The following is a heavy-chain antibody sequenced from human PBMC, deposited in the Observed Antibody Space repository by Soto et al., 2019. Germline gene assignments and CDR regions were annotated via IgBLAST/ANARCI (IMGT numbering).Heavy chain of an antibody. D-gene: IGHD1-7*01. V-gene: IGHV1-69*13. Sequence: SVKVSCKASGGTFSSYAISWVRQAPGQGLEWMGGIIPIFGTANYAQKFQGRVTITADESKSTAYMELRSLRSEDTAVYYCARDGNYNWNYDSYYGMDVWGQGTTVTVSS. J-gene: IGHJ6*02. CDR3: ARDGNYNWNYDSYYGMDV. CDR1: GGTFSSYA. CDR2: IIPIFGTA.